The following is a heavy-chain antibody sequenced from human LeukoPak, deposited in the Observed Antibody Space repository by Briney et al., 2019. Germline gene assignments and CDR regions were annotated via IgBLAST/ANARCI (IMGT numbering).Heavy chain of an antibody. D-gene: IGHD7-27*01. V-gene: IGHV1-69*04. CDR1: GGTFSSYA. CDR2: IIPMLDIP. Sequence: SVKVSCKASGGTFSSYAISWVRQAPGQGLEWMGRIIPMLDIPNYAQKFQGRVTITADKSTSIAYMELTSLRSEDTAVYYCARGPFDQGSPWGYLQIWGQGTLVTVSS. J-gene: IGHJ1*01. CDR3: ARGPFDQGSPWGYLQI.